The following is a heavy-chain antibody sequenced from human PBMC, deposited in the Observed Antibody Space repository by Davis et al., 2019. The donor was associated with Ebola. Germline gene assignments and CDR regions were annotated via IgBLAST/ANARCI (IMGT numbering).Heavy chain of an antibody. Sequence: SLRLSCTASGFTFADYAMSWVRQAPGKGLEWVGLIRSKPYGGTTEYAASVKGRFTISRDDSDTVAYLQMDSLKTEDTAVYYCTRYTIVDIVPTIDPAFDIWGQGTMVTVSS. D-gene: IGHD5-12*01. CDR2: IRSKPYGGTT. V-gene: IGHV3-49*04. CDR1: GFTFADYA. J-gene: IGHJ3*02. CDR3: TRYTIVDIVPTIDPAFDI.